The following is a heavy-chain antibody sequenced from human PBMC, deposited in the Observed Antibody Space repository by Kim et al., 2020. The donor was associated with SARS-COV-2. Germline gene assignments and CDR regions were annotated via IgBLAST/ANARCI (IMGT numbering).Heavy chain of an antibody. D-gene: IGHD2-15*01. CDR1: GYTFTSYY. CDR3: ARERNCSGGSCFFGWFDP. CDR2: INPSGGST. J-gene: IGHJ5*02. V-gene: IGHV1-46*01. Sequence: ASVKVSCKASGYTFTSYYIHWVRQAPGQGLEWMGMINPSGGSTSYAQKFQGRVTMTRDTSTSTVYMELSSLRSEDTAVYYCARERNCSGGSCFFGWFDPWGEGTLVTVSS.